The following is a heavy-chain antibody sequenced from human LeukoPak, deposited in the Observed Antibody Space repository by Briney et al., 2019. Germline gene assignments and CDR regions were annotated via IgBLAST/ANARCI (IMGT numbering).Heavy chain of an antibody. J-gene: IGHJ4*02. Sequence: PSETLSLTCTVSGGSISSSSSYRGWLRQPPGNGLEWVANIKQDGSEKYYVDSVKGRFTISRDNAKNSLYLQMNSLRAEDTALYYCARDTVGVTDYWGQGTLVTVSS. CDR1: GGSISSSSSY. CDR2: IKQDGSEK. D-gene: IGHD1-26*01. V-gene: IGHV3-7*01. CDR3: ARDTVGVTDY.